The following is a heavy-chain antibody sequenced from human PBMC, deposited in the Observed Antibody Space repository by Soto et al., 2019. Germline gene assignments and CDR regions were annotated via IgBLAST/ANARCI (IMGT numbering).Heavy chain of an antibody. CDR1: GFTFSSYW. CDR3: ARRRNFRYYFDY. CDR2: INSDGSST. J-gene: IGHJ4*02. D-gene: IGHD1-7*01. Sequence: GGSLRLSCAASGFTFSSYWMHWVRQAPGKGLVWVSRINSDGSSTSYADSVKGRFTISRDNAKNTLYLQMNSLRAEDMAVYYCARRRNFRYYFDYWGQGTLVTVSS. V-gene: IGHV3-74*01.